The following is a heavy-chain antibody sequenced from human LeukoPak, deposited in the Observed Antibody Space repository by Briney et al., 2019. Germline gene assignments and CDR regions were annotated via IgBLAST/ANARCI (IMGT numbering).Heavy chain of an antibody. CDR2: INPNSGGT. D-gene: IGHD2-21*02. J-gene: IGHJ4*02. CDR3: ARSANPATAFDY. Sequence: GASVKVSCKASGYTFTGYCMHWVRQAPGQGLEWMGWINPNSGGTNYAQNFQGRVTMTRDTSIGTAYMELSRLRSDDTAVYYCARSANPATAFDYWGQGTLVTVSS. CDR1: GYTFTGYC. V-gene: IGHV1-2*02.